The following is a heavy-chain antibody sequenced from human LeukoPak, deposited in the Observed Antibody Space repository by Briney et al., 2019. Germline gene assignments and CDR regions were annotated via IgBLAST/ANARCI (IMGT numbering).Heavy chain of an antibody. J-gene: IGHJ4*02. CDR2: IYYSGST. Sequence: SPSQTLSLTCTVSGGSISSGDYYWSWIRQPPGKGLEWIGYIYYSGSTYYNPSLKSRVTISVDTSKNRFSLKLSSVTAADTAVYYCARAPNIGENLLDYWGQGTLVTVSS. CDR3: ARAPNIGENLLDY. CDR1: GGSISSGDYY. D-gene: IGHD2/OR15-2a*01. V-gene: IGHV4-30-4*01.